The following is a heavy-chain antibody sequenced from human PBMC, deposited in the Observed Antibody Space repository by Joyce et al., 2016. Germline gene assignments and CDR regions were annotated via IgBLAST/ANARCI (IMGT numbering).Heavy chain of an antibody. V-gene: IGHV1-2*02. CDR2: VNPNSGGT. Sequence: QVQLVQSGAELKKPGASVKVSCKAFEYTFDAYYIHWVRQAPGQGLEWRGWVNPNSGGTDSAQKFRGRLSMTRDTSISTAYMELSSLRSDDTAVYYCAKTFGQYCSSTTCYQYFEKWGQGTLVTVSS. D-gene: IGHD2-2*01. J-gene: IGHJ1*01. CDR3: AKTFGQYCSSTTCYQYFEK. CDR1: EYTFDAYY.